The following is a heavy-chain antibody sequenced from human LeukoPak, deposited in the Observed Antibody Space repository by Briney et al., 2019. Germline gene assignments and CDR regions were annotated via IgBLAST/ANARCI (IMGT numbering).Heavy chain of an antibody. D-gene: IGHD5-12*01. Sequence: PGGSLRLSCAASGFTFSSYSMNWVRQAPGKGLEWVSSISSSSSYIYYADSVKGRFTISRDNAKNSLYLQMNSLRAEDTAVYYCARDEDIVATFGNFDYWGQGTLVTVSS. CDR2: ISSSSSYI. J-gene: IGHJ4*02. CDR1: GFTFSSYS. CDR3: ARDEDIVATFGNFDY. V-gene: IGHV3-21*01.